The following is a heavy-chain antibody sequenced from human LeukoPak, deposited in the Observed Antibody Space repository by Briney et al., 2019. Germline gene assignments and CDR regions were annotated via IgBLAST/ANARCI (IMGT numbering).Heavy chain of an antibody. CDR2: INPKSGGT. CDR3: ARNSLPAPAIEDYYYYMDV. Sequence: ASVKVSCKASGYTFTGYFVHWVRQAPGQGLEWMGWINPKSGGTNYARNFQGRVTMTRDTSISTAYMELRRLRYDDTAVYYCARNSLPAPAIEDYYYYMDVWGKGTTVTVSS. D-gene: IGHD2-2*02. CDR1: GYTFTGYF. V-gene: IGHV1-2*02. J-gene: IGHJ6*03.